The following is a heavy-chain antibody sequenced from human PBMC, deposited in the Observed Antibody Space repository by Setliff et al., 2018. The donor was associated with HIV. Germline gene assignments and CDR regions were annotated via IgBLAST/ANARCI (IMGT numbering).Heavy chain of an antibody. Sequence: ASVKVSCKPSGYTFTTYGLSWVQQAPGKGLEWMGLVDPGDGEPEYAERFQGRVTITADTSIDTAYMDLSSLTSEDTAVYYCATGGASMEIDSWGQGTLVTVSS. J-gene: IGHJ4*02. CDR1: GYTFTTYG. D-gene: IGHD2-8*01. CDR2: VDPGDGEP. V-gene: IGHV1-69-2*01. CDR3: ATGGASMEIDS.